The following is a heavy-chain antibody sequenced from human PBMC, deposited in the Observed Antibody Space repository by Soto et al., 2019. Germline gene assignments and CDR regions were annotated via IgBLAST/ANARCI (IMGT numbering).Heavy chain of an antibody. CDR1: GFTFSNAG. CDR2: IKSKTDGGTT. D-gene: IGHD4-4*01. CDR3: TTDPTYSNYGYEPFDY. Sequence: GGSLRLSCAASGFTFSNAGMSWVRQAPGKGLEWVGRIKSKTDGGTTDYAAPVKGRFTISRDDSKNTLYLQMNSLKTEDTAVYYCTTDPTYSNYGYEPFDYWGQGTLVTVSS. J-gene: IGHJ4*02. V-gene: IGHV3-15*01.